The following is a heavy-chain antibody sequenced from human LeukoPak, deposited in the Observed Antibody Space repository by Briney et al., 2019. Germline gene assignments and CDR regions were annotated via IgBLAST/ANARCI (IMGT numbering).Heavy chain of an antibody. D-gene: IGHD4-17*01. CDR3: ARDFGDYRVDY. V-gene: IGHV4-34*01. Sequence: TSETLSLTCAVYGGSFSGNYWSWIRQPPGKGLEWIGEINHSGSTNYNPSLKSRVTISVDTSKNQFSLKLSSVTAADTAVYYCARDFGDYRVDYWGQGTLVTVSS. CDR1: GGSFSGNY. J-gene: IGHJ4*02. CDR2: INHSGST.